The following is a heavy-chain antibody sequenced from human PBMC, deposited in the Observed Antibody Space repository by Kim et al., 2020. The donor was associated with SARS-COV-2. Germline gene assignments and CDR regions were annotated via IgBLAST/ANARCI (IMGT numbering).Heavy chain of an antibody. Sequence: GGSLRLSCAASGFTFDDYAMHWVRQAPGKGLEGVSGISWNSGSIGYADSVKGRFTISRDNAKNSLYLQMNSLRAEDTALDYCAKDRYSSSHWYFDLWGRG. J-gene: IGHJ2*01. CDR1: GFTFDDYA. V-gene: IGHV3-9*01. CDR3: AKDRYSSSHWYFDL. D-gene: IGHD6-13*01. CDR2: ISWNSGSI.